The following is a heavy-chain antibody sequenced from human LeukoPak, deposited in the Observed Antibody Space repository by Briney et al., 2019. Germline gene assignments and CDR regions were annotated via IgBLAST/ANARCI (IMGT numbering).Heavy chain of an antibody. CDR1: LYTLNTYG. D-gene: IGHD3-22*01. CDR3: ARGGKEVYYYECSAADAFDI. Sequence: GAAVKVSCKASLYTLNTYGITWVRPAPGRGVEWVGWISVYTDNTKFAQKVQGRATMPTDASTSTAYMELRSLRSDDTAVYYCARGGKEVYYYECSAADAFDIWVQGTVASV. J-gene: IGHJ3*02. CDR2: ISVYTDNT. V-gene: IGHV1-18*01.